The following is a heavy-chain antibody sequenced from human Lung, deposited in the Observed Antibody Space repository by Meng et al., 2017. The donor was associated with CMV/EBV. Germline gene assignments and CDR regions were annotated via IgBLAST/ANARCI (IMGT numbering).Heavy chain of an antibody. CDR2: IYYTGST. CDR1: GGSIGSGGYY. Sequence: QVQPQESGPGLVKPSQTLSLTCTFSGGSIGSGGYYWSWIRQHPGKGLEWIGYIYYTGSTFYNPSLKSRVTISVDTSKNQFSLKLIPATAADTAVYYCAREAGRDGYATPKFDYWGQGTLVTVSS. D-gene: IGHD5-24*01. V-gene: IGHV4-31*03. J-gene: IGHJ4*02. CDR3: AREAGRDGYATPKFDY.